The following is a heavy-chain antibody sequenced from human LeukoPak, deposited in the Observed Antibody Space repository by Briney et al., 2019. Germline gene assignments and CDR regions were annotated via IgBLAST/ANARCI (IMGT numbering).Heavy chain of an antibody. Sequence: SETLSLTCAVYGGSFSGYYWSWIRQPPGKGLEWIGEINHSGSTNYNPSLKSRVTISVDTSKNQFSLKLSSVTAADTAVYYCARVERKLRYSPRAEGRVSRDPFDYWGQGPLATVSS. J-gene: IGHJ4*02. D-gene: IGHD3-9*01. CDR3: ARVERKLRYSPRAEGRVSRDPFDY. CDR2: INHSGST. V-gene: IGHV4-34*01. CDR1: GGSFSGYY.